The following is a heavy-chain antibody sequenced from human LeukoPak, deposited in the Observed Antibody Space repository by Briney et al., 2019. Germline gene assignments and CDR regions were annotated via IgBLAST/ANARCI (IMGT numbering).Heavy chain of an antibody. CDR3: ARSAYGGNPLKFDY. Sequence: GASVKVSCKASGGTFSSYAISWVRQAPGQGIEWMGGIIPIFGTANYAQKFQGRVTITADESTSTAYMELSSLRSEDTAVYYCARSAYGGNPLKFDYWGQGTLVTVSS. D-gene: IGHD4-23*01. J-gene: IGHJ4*02. V-gene: IGHV1-69*13. CDR2: IIPIFGTA. CDR1: GGTFSSYA.